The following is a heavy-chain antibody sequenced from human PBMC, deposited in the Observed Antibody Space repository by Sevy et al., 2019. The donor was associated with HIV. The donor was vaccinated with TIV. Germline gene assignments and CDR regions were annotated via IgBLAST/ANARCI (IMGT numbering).Heavy chain of an antibody. CDR1: DGSISSYY. CDR3: AREVFSAFDY. J-gene: IGHJ4*02. D-gene: IGHD3-10*02. CDR2: IYYSGST. V-gene: IGHV4-59*01. Sequence: SETLSLTCTVSDGSISSYYWSWIRQPPGKGLEWIGYIYYSGSTNYNPSLKSRVTISVDTSKNQFCLKLSSVTAADRAVYYCAREVFSAFDYWGQGTLVTVSS.